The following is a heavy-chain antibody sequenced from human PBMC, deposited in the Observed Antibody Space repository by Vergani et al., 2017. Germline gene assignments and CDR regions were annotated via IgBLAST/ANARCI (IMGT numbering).Heavy chain of an antibody. Sequence: QVQLVQSGAEVKKPGSSVKVSCKASGGTFSSYAISWVRQAPGQGLEWMGWISAYNGNTNYAQKLQGRVTMTTDTSTSTAYMELRSLRSDDTAVYYCARNVGKNYYDSSGYLYWGQGTLVTVSS. D-gene: IGHD3-22*01. CDR1: GGTFSSYA. J-gene: IGHJ4*02. V-gene: IGHV1-18*01. CDR2: ISAYNGNT. CDR3: ARNVGKNYYDSSGYLY.